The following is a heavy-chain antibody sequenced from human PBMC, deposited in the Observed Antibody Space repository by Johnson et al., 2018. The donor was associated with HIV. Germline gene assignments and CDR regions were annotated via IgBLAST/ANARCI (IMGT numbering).Heavy chain of an antibody. V-gene: IGHV3-11*01. J-gene: IGHJ3*02. D-gene: IGHD6-25*01. CDR3: ARLAAYDAFDI. Sequence: QVQLVESGGGLVQPGGSLRLSCAASGFTVSSNYMSWIRQTPGKGLEWVSYISSSGTTVYNADSVKGRFSISRDNAKQSLYLQMNSLRAEDTALYYCARLAAYDAFDIWGQGTMVTVSS. CDR1: GFTVSSNY. CDR2: ISSSGTTV.